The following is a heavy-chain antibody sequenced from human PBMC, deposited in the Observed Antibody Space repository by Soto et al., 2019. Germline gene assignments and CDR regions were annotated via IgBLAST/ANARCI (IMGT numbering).Heavy chain of an antibody. D-gene: IGHD3-22*01. CDR1: GYTFTSYA. CDR2: INAGNGNT. V-gene: IGHV1-3*01. CDR3: ARDKRENSSDDYYVNWFDP. J-gene: IGHJ5*02. Sequence: ASVKVSCKASGYTFTSYAMHWVRQAPGQRLEWMGWINAGNGNTKYSQKFQGRVTITRDTSASTAYMELSSLRSEDTAVYYCARDKRENSSDDYYVNWFDPWGQGTLVTVSS.